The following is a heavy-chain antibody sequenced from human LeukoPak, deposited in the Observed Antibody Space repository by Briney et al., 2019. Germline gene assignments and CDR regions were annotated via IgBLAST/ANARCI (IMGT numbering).Heavy chain of an antibody. Sequence: GGSLRLSCAASGFTFSSYSMNWVRQAPEKGREWVSYISSSSSYIYYADSVKGRFTISRDNAENSLYLQMNSLRAEDTAVYYCARAAGKNSRYFDYWGQGTLVTVSS. J-gene: IGHJ4*02. CDR1: GFTFSSYS. CDR2: ISSSSSYI. CDR3: ARAAGKNSRYFDY. V-gene: IGHV3-21*01. D-gene: IGHD6-13*01.